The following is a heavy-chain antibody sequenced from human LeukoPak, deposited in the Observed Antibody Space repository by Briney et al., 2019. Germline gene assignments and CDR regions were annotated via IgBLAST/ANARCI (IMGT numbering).Heavy chain of an antibody. CDR3: ARGVIYSYRYYYYYYAMDV. D-gene: IGHD2-15*01. V-gene: IGHV4-34*01. CDR2: INHSGST. Sequence: SETLSLTCSVYGGSFSGDYWNWIRQPPGKGLEWIGEINHSGSTNYSPSLKSRVTISLDTSKSQFSLRLSSVTAADTAVYYCARGVIYSYRYYYYYYAMDVWGQGTTVTVSS. J-gene: IGHJ6*02. CDR1: GGSFSGDY.